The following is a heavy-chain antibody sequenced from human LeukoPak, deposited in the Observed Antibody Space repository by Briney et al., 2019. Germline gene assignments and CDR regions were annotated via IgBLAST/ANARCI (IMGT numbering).Heavy chain of an antibody. J-gene: IGHJ6*03. CDR1: GGSLSGYY. V-gene: IGHV4-34*01. CDR3: AREPQTVTTFYFYYYYMDV. CDR2: INHSGTT. Sequence: PSETLSLTCAVYGGSLSGYYWTWIRQPPGKGLEWIGEINHSGTTKYNPSLKSRVTISIDTSKNQFSLKLTSVTAADTAVYYCAREPQTVTTFYFYYYYMDVWGKGTTVTVSS. D-gene: IGHD4-17*01.